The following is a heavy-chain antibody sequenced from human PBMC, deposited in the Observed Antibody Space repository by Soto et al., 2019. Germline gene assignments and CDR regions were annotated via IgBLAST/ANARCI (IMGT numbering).Heavy chain of an antibody. CDR3: ATIISSSWSRSGWFDT. D-gene: IGHD6-13*01. J-gene: IGHJ5*02. V-gene: IGHV1-24*01. CDR1: GYTLTELS. CDR2: FDPEDGET. Sequence: GASVKVSCKVSGYTLTELSMHWVRQAPGKGLEWMGGFDPEDGETIYAQKFQGRVTMTEDTSTDTAYMELSSLRSEDTAVYYCATIISSSWSRSGWFDTWGQGTLVTVSS.